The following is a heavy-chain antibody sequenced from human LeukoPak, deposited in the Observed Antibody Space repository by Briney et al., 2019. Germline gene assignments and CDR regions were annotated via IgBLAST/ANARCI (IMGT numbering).Heavy chain of an antibody. CDR2: IYPGDSDT. CDR3: ARRRSGYLDL. CDR1: GYTFSSYY. V-gene: IGHV5-51*01. J-gene: IGHJ2*01. Sequence: GESLKISCKGSGYTFSSYYIAWVRQMPGKGLERMGIIYPGDSDTRYSPSFQGQVTISADKSISTAYLQWSSLKASDTAMYYCARRRSGYLDLWGRGTLVTVSS.